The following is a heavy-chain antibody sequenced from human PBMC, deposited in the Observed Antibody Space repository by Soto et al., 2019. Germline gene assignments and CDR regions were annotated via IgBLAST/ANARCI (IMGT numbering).Heavy chain of an antibody. CDR3: AKDATAVNGVWDPFDM. CDR1: GFTFSAYA. V-gene: IGHV3-23*01. J-gene: IGHJ3*02. CDR2: VGGSDTDK. Sequence: VQLLESGGGVVQPGGSLRLSCAASGFTFSAYAMSWVRQAPGKGLQWVSGVGGSDTDKHYADSVRGRFTVSRDNSKNTPYLQMNSLRADDTAVYYCAKDATAVNGVWDPFDMWGQGTEVTVSS. D-gene: IGHD2-8*01.